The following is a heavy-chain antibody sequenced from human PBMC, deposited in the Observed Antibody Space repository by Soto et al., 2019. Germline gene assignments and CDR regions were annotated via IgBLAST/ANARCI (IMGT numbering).Heavy chain of an antibody. D-gene: IGHD5-12*01. V-gene: IGHV3-11*01. CDR2: ISNSGTTI. Sequence: QVQMVESGGGLVKPGGSLRLSCAASGFTFSAYYMSWIRQAPGKGLEWISYISNSGTTIFYADSVKGRFTISRDNAKNSLYLQMNSLRAEDTAVYYCASSIRGHNGYDSHAFAIWGQGTMVTVSS. CDR1: GFTFSAYY. CDR3: ASSIRGHNGYDSHAFAI. J-gene: IGHJ3*02.